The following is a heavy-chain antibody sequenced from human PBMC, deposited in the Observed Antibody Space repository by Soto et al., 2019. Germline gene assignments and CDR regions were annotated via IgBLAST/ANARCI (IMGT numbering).Heavy chain of an antibody. CDR1: GYTFSTYG. J-gene: IGHJ6*02. CDR2: LNGGTGQT. V-gene: IGHV1-3*01. CDR3: ARGKGMEENYFYYGLDI. Sequence: ASVKVSCKASGYTFSTYGMHWVRQAPGQSLEWMGWLNGGTGQTRYSQRFQDRVIITRDTSASTGYMELSSLRSEDTAVYYCARGKGMEENYFYYGLDIWGQGATVTVSS. D-gene: IGHD1-1*01.